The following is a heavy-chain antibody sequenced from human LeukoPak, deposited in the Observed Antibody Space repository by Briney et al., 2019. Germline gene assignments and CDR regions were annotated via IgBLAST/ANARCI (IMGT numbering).Heavy chain of an antibody. J-gene: IGHJ4*02. CDR2: FDPEDGET. D-gene: IGHD3-10*01. CDR3: ATDRAISMVRIFDY. Sequence: ASVKVSCKASGYTLTEVFMHWVRQAPGKGGEWGGGFDPEDGETIYAQKFQGRATMPENTSTDTAYMDLSSLRSEDTTVYYCATDRAISMVRIFDYWGQGTLVTVSS. CDR1: GYTLTEVF. V-gene: IGHV1-24*01.